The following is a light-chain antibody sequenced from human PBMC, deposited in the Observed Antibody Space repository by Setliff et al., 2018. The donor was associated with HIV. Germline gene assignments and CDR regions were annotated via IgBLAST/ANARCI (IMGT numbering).Light chain of an antibody. V-gene: IGLV2-14*01. CDR3: CSSAGSYTYV. CDR2: EVS. J-gene: IGLJ1*01. Sequence: QSVLTQPASVSGSPGQSITISCTGTSSDVGGYNYVSWFQQHPGKAPKLMIYEVSNRPSGVSNRFSGSKSGNTASLTISGLQAEDEADYYCCSSAGSYTYVFGTGTKVTVL. CDR1: SSDVGGYNY.